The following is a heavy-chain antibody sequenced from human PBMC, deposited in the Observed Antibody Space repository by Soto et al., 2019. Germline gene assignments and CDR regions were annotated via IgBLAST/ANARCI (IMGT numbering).Heavy chain of an antibody. J-gene: IGHJ6*02. D-gene: IGHD2-21*02. CDR2: ISSSSSYI. CDR1: GFTFSSYS. Sequence: EVQLVESGGGLVKPGGSLRLSCAASGFTFSSYSMNWVRQAPGKGLEWVSSISSSSSYIYYADSVKGRFTISRDNAKNSLYLQMNSLRAEDTAVYYCARDRWRLNYSGMDVWGQGTTVTVSS. CDR3: ARDRWRLNYSGMDV. V-gene: IGHV3-21*01.